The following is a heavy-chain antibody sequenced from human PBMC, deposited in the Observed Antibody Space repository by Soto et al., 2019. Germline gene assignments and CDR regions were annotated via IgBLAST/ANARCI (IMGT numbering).Heavy chain of an antibody. V-gene: IGHV3-23*01. D-gene: IGHD3-22*01. CDR3: AKLPYKGSGYPLYYFDY. CDR2: ISGSGGST. J-gene: IGHJ4*02. Sequence: GGSLRLSCAASGFTFSSYAMSWVRQAPGKGLEWVSAISGSGGSTYYADSVKGRFTISRDNSKNTLYLQMNSLRAEDTAVYYCAKLPYKGSGYPLYYFDYWGQGTLVTVSS. CDR1: GFTFSSYA.